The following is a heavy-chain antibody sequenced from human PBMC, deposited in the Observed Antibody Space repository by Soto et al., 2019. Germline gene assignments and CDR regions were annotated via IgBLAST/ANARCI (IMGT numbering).Heavy chain of an antibody. CDR2: VSGSGGST. D-gene: IGHD1-20*01. CDR1: GFTFSSYT. J-gene: IGHJ4*02. CDR3: AKPPDYNWNDY. V-gene: IGHV3-23*01. Sequence: HGGCMRISCAASGFTFSSYTMSWVCQAPGKGLEWISAVSGSGGSTDYADSVKGRFTISRDNSKDTLYLQMNNLRAEDTAVYYCAKPPDYNWNDYWGQGTLVTVSS.